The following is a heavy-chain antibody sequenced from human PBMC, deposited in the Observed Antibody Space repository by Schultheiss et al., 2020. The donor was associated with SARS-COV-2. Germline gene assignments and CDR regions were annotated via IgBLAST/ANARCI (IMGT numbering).Heavy chain of an antibody. Sequence: GGSLRLSCAASGFTFSDYYMSWVRQAPGKGLEWVSVIYSGGSTYYADSVKGRFTISRDNSKNTLYLQMNSLRAEDTAVYYCARAVVAATYGMDVWGQGTTVTVSS. D-gene: IGHD2-15*01. J-gene: IGHJ6*02. CDR3: ARAVVAATYGMDV. CDR2: IYSGGST. V-gene: IGHV3-66*01. CDR1: GFTFSDYY.